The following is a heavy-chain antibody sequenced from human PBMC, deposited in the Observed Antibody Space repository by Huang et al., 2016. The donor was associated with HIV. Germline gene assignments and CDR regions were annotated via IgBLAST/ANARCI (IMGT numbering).Heavy chain of an antibody. V-gene: IGHV1-46*01. CDR3: ARSRDSSGPGGVFDI. CDR2: INPSGFGA. Sequence: QVRLVQSGAEVKKPGASVKVSCKASGYHFSRYYIHWVRQAPGQGLEWMGNINPSGFGASYAQEFQGRATRTTDASTDAVDMDLSSLRYEDTAIYYCARSRDSSGPGGVFDIWGQGTMVVVSS. CDR1: GYHFSRYY. J-gene: IGHJ3*02. D-gene: IGHD2-8*02.